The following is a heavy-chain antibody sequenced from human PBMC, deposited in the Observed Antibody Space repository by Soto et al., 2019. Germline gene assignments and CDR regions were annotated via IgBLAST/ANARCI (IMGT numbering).Heavy chain of an antibody. CDR3: ARESYYDILTCYYSYFDY. J-gene: IGHJ4*02. CDR2: ISYDGSNK. CDR1: GFTFSSYA. V-gene: IGHV3-30-3*01. Sequence: QVQLVESGGGVVQPGRSLRLSCAASGFTFSSYAMHWVRQAPGKGLEWVAVISYDGSNKYYADSVKGRFTISRDNSKNTLYLQMNSLRAEDTAVYYCARESYYDILTCYYSYFDYWGQGTLVTVSS. D-gene: IGHD3-9*01.